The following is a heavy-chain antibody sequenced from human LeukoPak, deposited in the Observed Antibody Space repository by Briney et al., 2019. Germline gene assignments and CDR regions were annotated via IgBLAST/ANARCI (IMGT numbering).Heavy chain of an antibody. J-gene: IGHJ4*02. CDR1: GGTFSSYT. CDR3: AGLSTRGYSYGPLDY. CDR2: IIPIFGTA. D-gene: IGHD5-18*01. V-gene: IGHV1-69*05. Sequence: SVKVSCKASGGTFSSYTISWVRQAPGQGLEWMGRIIPIFGTANYAQKFQGRVTITTDESTSTAYMELSSLRSEDTAVYYCAGLSTRGYSYGPLDYWGQGTLVTVSS.